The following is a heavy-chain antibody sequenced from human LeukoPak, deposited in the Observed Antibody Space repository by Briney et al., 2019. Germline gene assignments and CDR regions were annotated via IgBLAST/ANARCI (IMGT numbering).Heavy chain of an antibody. CDR3: AKDMVVVAATYAFDI. D-gene: IGHD2-15*01. CDR2: ISWNSGGI. Sequence: AGGSLRLSCAASGFTFDDYAMHWVRQAPGKGLEWVSGISWNSGGIGYADSVKGRFTISRDNAKNSLYLQMNSLRAEDMALYYCAKDMVVVAATYAFDIWGQGTTVTVSS. V-gene: IGHV3-9*03. J-gene: IGHJ3*02. CDR1: GFTFDDYA.